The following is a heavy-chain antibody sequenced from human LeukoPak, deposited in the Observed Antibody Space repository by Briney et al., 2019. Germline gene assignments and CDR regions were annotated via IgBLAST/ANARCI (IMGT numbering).Heavy chain of an antibody. D-gene: IGHD1-26*01. Sequence: SETLSLTCTVSGGSISSSSYYWGWIRRPPGKGLEWIGSIYYSGSTYYNPSLKSRVTISVDTSKNQFSLKLSSVTAADTAVYYCARASGSYADYWGQGTLVTVSS. J-gene: IGHJ4*02. CDR2: IYYSGST. CDR1: GGSISSSSYY. CDR3: ARASGSYADY. V-gene: IGHV4-39*01.